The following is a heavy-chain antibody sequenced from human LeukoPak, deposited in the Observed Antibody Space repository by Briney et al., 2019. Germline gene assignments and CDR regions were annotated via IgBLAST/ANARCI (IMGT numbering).Heavy chain of an antibody. J-gene: IGHJ4*02. Sequence: SETLSLTCAVYGGSFSGYYWSWLRQPPGKGLEWIGYMFYSSSTNYSPSLKSRVSISVDTSKNQFSLNLTSVTAADTAVYYCARVLGGLPVIWGPGSLVTVSS. CDR1: GGSFSGYY. CDR3: ARVLGGLPVI. CDR2: MFYSSST. D-gene: IGHD3-16*01. V-gene: IGHV4-59*01.